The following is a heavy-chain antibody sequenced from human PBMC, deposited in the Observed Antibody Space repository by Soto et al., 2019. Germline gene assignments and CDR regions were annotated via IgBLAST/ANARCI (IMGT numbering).Heavy chain of an antibody. V-gene: IGHV4-61*01. CDR1: GGSVSSGSYY. D-gene: IGHD3-3*01. J-gene: IGHJ6*02. CDR2: IYYSGST. Sequence: SETLSLTCTVSGGSVSSGSYYWSWIRQPPGKGLEWIGYIYYSGSTNYNPSLKSRVTISVDTSKNQFSLKLSSVTAADTAVYYCARDKTGITIFGVVIGYGMDVWGQGTTVTVSS. CDR3: ARDKTGITIFGVVIGYGMDV.